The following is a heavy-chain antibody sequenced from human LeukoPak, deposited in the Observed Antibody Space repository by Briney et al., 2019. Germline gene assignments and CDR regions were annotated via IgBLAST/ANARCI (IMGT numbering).Heavy chain of an antibody. CDR3: ARSGKVVVAANNWFDL. CDR2: IIPIFGTA. Sequence: SVKVSCRASGGTFSSYAISWVRQAPGQGVEWMGRIIPIFGTANYAQKFQGRVTITTDESTSTAYIELSSLRSEDTAVYYCARSGKVVVAANNWFDLWGQGTVVSV. D-gene: IGHD2-15*01. CDR1: GGTFSSYA. V-gene: IGHV1-69*05. J-gene: IGHJ5*02.